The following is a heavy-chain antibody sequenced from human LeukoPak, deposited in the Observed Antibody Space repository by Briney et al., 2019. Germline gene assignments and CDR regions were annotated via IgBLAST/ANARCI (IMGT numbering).Heavy chain of an antibody. CDR3: AKDQVWIVVGSFDY. Sequence: PGGSLRLSCAASGFTFSSYAMSWVRQAPGKGREWVSGISGSGGSTYYADSVKGRFTISGDNSKNTLYLQMTSLRAEDTAVYYCAKDQVWIVVGSFDYWGQGTLVTVSS. D-gene: IGHD3-22*01. V-gene: IGHV3-23*01. CDR1: GFTFSSYA. CDR2: ISGSGGST. J-gene: IGHJ4*02.